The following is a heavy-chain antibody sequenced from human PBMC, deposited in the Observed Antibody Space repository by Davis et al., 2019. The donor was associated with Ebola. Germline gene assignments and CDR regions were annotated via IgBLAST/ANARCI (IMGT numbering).Heavy chain of an antibody. Sequence: PSETLSLTCAVYGGSFSGYYWSWIRQPPGKGLEWIGEINHSGSTNYNPSLKSRVTISVDKSKNQFSLKLSSVTAADTAVYYCARVYDRSADDAFDIWGQGTMVTVSS. V-gene: IGHV4-34*01. J-gene: IGHJ3*02. CDR2: INHSGST. D-gene: IGHD3-22*01. CDR3: ARVYDRSADDAFDI. CDR1: GGSFSGYY.